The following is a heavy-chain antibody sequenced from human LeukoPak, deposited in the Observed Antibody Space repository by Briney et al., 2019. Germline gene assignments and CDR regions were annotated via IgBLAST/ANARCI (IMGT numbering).Heavy chain of an antibody. CDR2: IKQDGSEK. D-gene: IGHD2-2*01. CDR3: ARWEQYQLLYGDY. CDR1: GFTFSSYW. V-gene: IGHV3-7*01. J-gene: IGHJ4*02. Sequence: GGSLRLSCAASGFTFSSYWMSWVRQAPGKGLEWVADIKQDGSEKYYVDSVKGRFTISRDNAKNSLYLQMNSLRAEDTAVYYCARWEQYQLLYGDYWGQGTLVTVSS.